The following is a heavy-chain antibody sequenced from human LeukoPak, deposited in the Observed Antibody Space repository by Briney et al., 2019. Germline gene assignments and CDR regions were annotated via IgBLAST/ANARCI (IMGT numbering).Heavy chain of an antibody. D-gene: IGHD2-15*01. J-gene: IGHJ6*02. CDR1: RFTFSRYA. CDR3: AKKLGYCSGGSCYSPLYYYYYGMDV. V-gene: IGHV3-23*01. CDR2: VSESGGST. Sequence: TGGSLRLSCAASRFTFSRYAMSWVRQAPGKGLEWVSSVSESGGSTYYADSVKGRFTISRDNSKNTLYLQMNSLRAEDTAVYYCAKKLGYCSGGSCYSPLYYYYYGMDVWGQGTTVTVSS.